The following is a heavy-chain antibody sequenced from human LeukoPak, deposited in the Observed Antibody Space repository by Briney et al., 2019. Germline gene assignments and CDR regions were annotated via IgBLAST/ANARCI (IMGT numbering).Heavy chain of an antibody. CDR2: IIPIFGTA. CDR1: GGTFSSYA. V-gene: IGHV1-69*06. J-gene: IGHJ6*03. Sequence: GASVKVSCKASGGTFSSYAISWVRQAPGQGLEWMGGIIPIFGTANYAQKFQGRVTITADKSTSTAYMELSSLRSEDTAVYYCARGVGAYYYYYMDVWGKGTTVTVSS. CDR3: ARGVGAYYYYYMDV. D-gene: IGHD1-26*01.